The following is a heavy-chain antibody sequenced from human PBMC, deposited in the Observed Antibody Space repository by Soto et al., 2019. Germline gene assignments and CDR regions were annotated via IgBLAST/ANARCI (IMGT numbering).Heavy chain of an antibody. D-gene: IGHD2-15*01. V-gene: IGHV4-59*08. J-gene: IGHJ4*02. Sequence: QVQLQESGPGLVKPSETLSLTCTVSGGSISSYYWSWIRQPPGKGLEWIGYIYYSGSTNYNPSLKGRVTISVDTSKNQFSLKRSSVTAADTAVYYCARRYGGTFDYWGQGTLVTVSS. CDR1: GGSISSYY. CDR3: ARRYGGTFDY. CDR2: IYYSGST.